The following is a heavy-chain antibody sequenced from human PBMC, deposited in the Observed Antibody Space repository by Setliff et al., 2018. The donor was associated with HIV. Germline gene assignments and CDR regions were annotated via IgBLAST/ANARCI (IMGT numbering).Heavy chain of an antibody. CDR1: GYTFNYYY. CDR3: ARSGRITIFGVAAMAS. D-gene: IGHD3-3*01. J-gene: IGHJ5*02. Sequence: GASVKVSCKAFGYTFNYYYIHWVRQAPGQGLEWMGGINPNSGDTNSAPKFQGRVTLTSDTSTSAAYMELSRLRSDDTALYYCARSGRITIFGVAAMASWGQGTLVTVSS. CDR2: INPNSGDT. V-gene: IGHV1-2*02.